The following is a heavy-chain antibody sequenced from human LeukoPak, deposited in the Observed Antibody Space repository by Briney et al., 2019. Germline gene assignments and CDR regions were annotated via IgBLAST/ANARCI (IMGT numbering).Heavy chain of an antibody. D-gene: IGHD3-16*01. V-gene: IGHV4-59*10. J-gene: IGHJ4*02. CDR3: ARGYYGGAVDS. Sequence: SETLSLTCAVYGGSFSGYYWSWIRQPAGKGLEWIGRMYTNGESDYNPSLKSRVTMSVDTSKSQFSLKLKSVTAADTAVYYCARGYYGGAVDSWGQGILVIVSS. CDR1: GGSFSGYY. CDR2: MYTNGES.